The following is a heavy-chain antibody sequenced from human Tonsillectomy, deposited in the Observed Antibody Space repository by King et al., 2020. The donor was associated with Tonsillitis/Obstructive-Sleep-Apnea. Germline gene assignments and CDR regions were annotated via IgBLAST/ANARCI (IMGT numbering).Heavy chain of an antibody. J-gene: IGHJ4*02. D-gene: IGHD4-17*01. CDR1: GFTFSSYG. Sequence: QLVQSGGGVVQPGRSLRLSCAASGFTFSSYGMHWVRQAPGKGLEWVAVIWYDGSNKYYADSVKGRFTISRDNSKNTLYLQMNSLRAEDTAVYYRAKGGQMTTAIDYWGQGTLVTVSS. V-gene: IGHV3-33*06. CDR3: AKGGQMTTAIDY. CDR2: IWYDGSNK.